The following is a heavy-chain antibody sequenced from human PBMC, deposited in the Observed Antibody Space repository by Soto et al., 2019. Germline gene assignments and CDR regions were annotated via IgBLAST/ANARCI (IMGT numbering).Heavy chain of an antibody. CDR1: GYTFTTYG. Sequence: ASVKVSCKASGYTFTTYGISWVRQAPGQGLEWMGWISPYNGTTKYAEKFQGEMTMTTDTATSTAYMDLRSLRSDDTAVYYWARDGERDTGLKFYYYLHGMDAWGQGTRVTVSS. J-gene: IGHJ6*02. CDR3: ARDGERDTGLKFYYYLHGMDA. V-gene: IGHV1-18*04. D-gene: IGHD1-1*01. CDR2: ISPYNGTT.